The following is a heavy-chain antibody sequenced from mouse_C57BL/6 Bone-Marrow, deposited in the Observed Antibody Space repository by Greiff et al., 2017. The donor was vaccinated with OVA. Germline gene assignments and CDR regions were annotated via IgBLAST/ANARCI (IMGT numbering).Heavy chain of an antibody. CDR2: IYPRSGNT. CDR1: GYTFTSYG. J-gene: IGHJ4*01. V-gene: IGHV1-81*01. D-gene: IGHD1-1*01. CDR3: ARDYCSSPLYYYAMDY. Sequence: QVQLQQSGAELARPGASVKLSCKASGYTFTSYGISWVKQRTGQGLEWIGEIYPRSGNTYYNEKFKGKATLTADKSSSTAYMELRSLTSEDSAVYFCARDYCSSPLYYYAMDYWGQGTSVTVSS.